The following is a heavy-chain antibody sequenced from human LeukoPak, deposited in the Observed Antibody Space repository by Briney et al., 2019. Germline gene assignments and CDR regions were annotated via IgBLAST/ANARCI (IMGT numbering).Heavy chain of an antibody. J-gene: IGHJ3*02. CDR3: ARDMVLDAFDI. V-gene: IGHV4-34*01. CDR1: CGSFIGYY. D-gene: IGHD3-10*01. Sequence: PSETPSLTCAVYCGSFIGYYWSCIRHPPPKGREWIVEINHIGSTNYNPSLKSRVTISVDTSKNQFSLKLSSVAAADTAVYYCARDMVLDAFDIWGQGTMVTVSS. CDR2: INHIGST.